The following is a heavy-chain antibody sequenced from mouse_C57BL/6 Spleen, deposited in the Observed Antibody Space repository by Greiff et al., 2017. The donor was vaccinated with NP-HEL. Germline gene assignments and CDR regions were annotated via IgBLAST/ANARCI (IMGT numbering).Heavy chain of an antibody. J-gene: IGHJ1*03. CDR2: IYPRSGNT. CDR3: ARTGGSSVYWCFDG. CDR1: GYTFTSYG. D-gene: IGHD1-1*01. V-gene: IGHV1-81*01. Sequence: QVQLQQSGAELARPGASVKLSCKASGYTFTSYGISWVKQRTGQGLEWIGEIYPRSGNTYYNEKFKGKATLTADKSSSTAYMELRSLTAEDSAVDGGARTGGSSVYWCFDGWGTGTTGTVSS.